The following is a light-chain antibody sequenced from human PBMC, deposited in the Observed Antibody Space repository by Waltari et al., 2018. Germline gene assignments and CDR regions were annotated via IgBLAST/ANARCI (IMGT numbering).Light chain of an antibody. CDR1: QSISNY. Sequence: DIQMTQSPSSLSASVGDRVTITCRASQSISNYLSWYQQTPGKAPKFLIYAASSLQSGVPSRFSGSGSGTDFTLTISSLQPEDFATYYCQQSYSALALTFGGGTKVEVK. V-gene: IGKV1-39*01. CDR3: QQSYSALALT. J-gene: IGKJ4*01. CDR2: AAS.